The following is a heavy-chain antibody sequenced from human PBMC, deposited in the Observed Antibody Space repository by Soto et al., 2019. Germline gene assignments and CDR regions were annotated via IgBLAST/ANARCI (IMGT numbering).Heavy chain of an antibody. CDR1: GDSVSSDRYF. D-gene: IGHD2-15*01. CDR3: ARIVVGAPVDL. V-gene: IGHV4-61*01. Sequence: SETLSLTCSVSGDSVSSDRYFWTWIRQPPGKGLEWIAYISYTGDTNYNPSLKSRVTISVDTSRNQFSLTLTSVTAADTAVYFCARIVVGAPVDLWGQASLVTVSS. J-gene: IGHJ5*02. CDR2: ISYTGDT.